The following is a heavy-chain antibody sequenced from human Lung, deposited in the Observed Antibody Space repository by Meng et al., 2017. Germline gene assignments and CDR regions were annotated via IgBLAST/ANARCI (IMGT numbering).Heavy chain of an antibody. D-gene: IGHD6-13*01. Sequence: QVQLVQSWAEVKKPGCSGKVSCKASGYTFPGYWLHWVRRAPGQGLEWMGRINPKSGDTHYAQRFQGRVTMTGDTSISTAYMELSGLRSDDTAMYYCARDEDISAAGKLFGDYWGQGTLVTVSS. CDR1: GYTFPGYW. J-gene: IGHJ4*02. CDR3: ARDEDISAAGKLFGDY. CDR2: INPKSGDT. V-gene: IGHV1-2*06.